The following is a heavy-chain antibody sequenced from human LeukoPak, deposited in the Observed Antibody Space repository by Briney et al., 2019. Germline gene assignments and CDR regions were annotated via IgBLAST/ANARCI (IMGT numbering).Heavy chain of an antibody. CDR1: GFTISSYW. CDR2: INPAGSVT. CDR3: SRDFVGAEDY. J-gene: IGHJ4*02. Sequence: GGSLRLSCSASGFTISSYWMHWVRQAPGKGLVWVSRINPAGSVTNHADSVRGRFTISRDTATNTLYLEMNSLRAEDTAVYYCSRDFVGAEDYWGQGTLVTISS. V-gene: IGHV3-74*01. D-gene: IGHD3-16*01.